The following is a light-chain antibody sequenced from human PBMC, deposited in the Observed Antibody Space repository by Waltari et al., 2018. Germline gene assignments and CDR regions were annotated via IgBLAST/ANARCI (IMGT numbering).Light chain of an antibody. V-gene: IGKV3-11*01. CDR2: DAV. J-gene: IGKJ5*01. Sequence: VLIQSPASLSLSPGEAATLSCRASQSVGNLLAWYQHRPGQAPRLLIYDAVKRATGIPDRFSGSGSGTDFTLSITTLAPEDFGLYYCQQRSRLSRITFGLGTRLDIK. CDR1: QSVGNL. CDR3: QQRSRLSRIT.